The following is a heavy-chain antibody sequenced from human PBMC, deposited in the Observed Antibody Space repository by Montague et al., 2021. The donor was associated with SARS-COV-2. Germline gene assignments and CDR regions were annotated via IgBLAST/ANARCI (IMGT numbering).Heavy chain of an antibody. Sequence: SETLSLTCTVSGGSISSSSNYWGWIRQPPGKGLEWIGSIYYSGSTYYNSSLKSRVTISVDTSKNQCSLKLNSVTAADTAVYYCAGLVWFGELSSENWFDPWGQGTLVTVSS. D-gene: IGHD3-10*01. CDR3: AGLVWFGELSSENWFDP. CDR1: GGSISSSSNY. J-gene: IGHJ5*02. CDR2: IYYSGST. V-gene: IGHV4-39*01.